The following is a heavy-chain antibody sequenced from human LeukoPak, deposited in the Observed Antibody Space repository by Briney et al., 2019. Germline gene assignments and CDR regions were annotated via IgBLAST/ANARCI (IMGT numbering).Heavy chain of an antibody. Sequence: GGSLRLSCAASGFTFSSYAMHWVRQAPGKGLEWVALISYDGSNKYYADSVKGRFTISRDNAKNSLYLQMNSLRAEDTAVYYCARNYYDSSGYYSVDLGYWGQGTLVTVSS. CDR2: ISYDGSNK. J-gene: IGHJ4*02. CDR3: ARNYYDSSGYYSVDLGY. CDR1: GFTFSSYA. D-gene: IGHD3-22*01. V-gene: IGHV3-30*04.